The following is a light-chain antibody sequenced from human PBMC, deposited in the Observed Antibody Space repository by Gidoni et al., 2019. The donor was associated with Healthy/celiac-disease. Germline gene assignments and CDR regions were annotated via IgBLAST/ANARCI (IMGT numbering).Light chain of an antibody. V-gene: IGKV3-20*01. CDR1: QSVSSSC. CDR2: GAS. CDR3: QQYGSSPRT. J-gene: IGKJ2*01. Sequence: ELVLTQSPGTLSLSPGERATLPCRASQSVSSSCLAWYQQKPGQAPRLLIYGASSRATGIPDRFSGSGSGTDFTLTISRLEPEDFAVYYCQQYGSSPRTFGQGTKLETK.